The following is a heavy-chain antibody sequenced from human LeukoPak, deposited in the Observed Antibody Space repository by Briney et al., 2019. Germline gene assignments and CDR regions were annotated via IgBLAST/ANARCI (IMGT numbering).Heavy chain of an antibody. CDR3: FLGWNVAAFDI. J-gene: IGHJ3*02. D-gene: IGHD1-1*01. Sequence: GGSLRLSCAASGFTFSSYGMHWVRQAPGKGLEWVAVISYDGSNKYYADSVKGRFTISRDNSKNTLYLQMNSLRAEDTAVYYCFLGWNVAAFDIWGQGTMVTVPS. CDR1: GFTFSSYG. CDR2: ISYDGSNK. V-gene: IGHV3-30*03.